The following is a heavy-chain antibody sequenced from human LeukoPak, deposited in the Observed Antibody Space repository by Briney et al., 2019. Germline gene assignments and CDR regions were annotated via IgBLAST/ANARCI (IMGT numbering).Heavy chain of an antibody. CDR3: ARDDEFTLGTDS. CDR2: IKEDGSET. Sequence: GGSLRLPCAASGFTFSRYWMSWVRQAPGKGLEWVANIKEDGSETYYADSVKGRFTISRDNAKSSLFLQMNSLRAEDTAVYYCARDDEFTLGTDSWGQGTLVTVSP. J-gene: IGHJ4*02. V-gene: IGHV3-7*01. D-gene: IGHD3-16*01. CDR1: GFTFSRYW.